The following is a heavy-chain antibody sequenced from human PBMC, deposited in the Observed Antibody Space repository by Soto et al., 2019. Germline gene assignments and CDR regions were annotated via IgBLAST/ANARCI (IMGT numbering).Heavy chain of an antibody. D-gene: IGHD3-10*01. CDR2: ISGSGGST. CDR1: GFTFSSYA. J-gene: IGHJ4*02. V-gene: IGHV3-23*01. CDR3: AKTPGPGGSGYYYFDY. Sequence: GGSLRLSCAASGFTFSSYAMSWVRQAPGQGLEWVSAISGSGGSTYYADSVKGRFTISRDNSKNTLYLQMNSLRAEDTAVYYCAKTPGPGGSGYYYFDYWGQGALVTVSS.